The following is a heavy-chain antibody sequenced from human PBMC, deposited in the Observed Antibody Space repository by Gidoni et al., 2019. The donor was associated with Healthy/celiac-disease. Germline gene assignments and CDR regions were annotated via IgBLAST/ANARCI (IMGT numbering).Heavy chain of an antibody. CDR2: INPSGGST. Sequence: QVQLVQSGAEVKKPGASVKVSCKASGYTFPSYYMHWVRQAPGQGLEWMGIINPSGGSTSYAQKFQGRVTMTRDTSTSTVYMELSSLRSEDTAVYYCARDGYSGYDYQGGIDYWGQGTLVTVSS. CDR3: ARDGYSGYDYQGGIDY. J-gene: IGHJ4*02. CDR1: GYTFPSYY. D-gene: IGHD5-12*01. V-gene: IGHV1-46*01.